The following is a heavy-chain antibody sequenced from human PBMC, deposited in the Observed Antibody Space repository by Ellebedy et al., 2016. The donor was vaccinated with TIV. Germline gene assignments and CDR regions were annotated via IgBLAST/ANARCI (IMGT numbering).Heavy chain of an antibody. J-gene: IGHJ5*02. CDR2: ISYDSSYT. CDR1: GFDFTLYY. V-gene: IGHV3-11*06. Sequence: PGGSLRLSCAASGFDFTLYYMTWIRQVPGKGLEWITFISYDSSYTKYAESVRGRFAISRDNAKKSLYLEMNTLRAEDTAVYYCARVGGSTASNWFDPWGQGTLVTVSS. D-gene: IGHD1-26*01. CDR3: ARVGGSTASNWFDP.